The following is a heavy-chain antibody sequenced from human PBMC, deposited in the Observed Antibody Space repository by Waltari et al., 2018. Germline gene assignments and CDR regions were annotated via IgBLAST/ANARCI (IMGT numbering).Heavy chain of an antibody. D-gene: IGHD2-15*01. CDR1: GGSISSGSYY. Sequence: QVQLQESGPGLVKPSQTLSLTCTVPGGSISSGSYYWSCSRQPAGKGLEWIGRIYTSGSTNYNPSLKGRVTISVDTSKNRFSLRLSSVTAADTAVYYCASSGYCSGGSCYWGVDSYYYGMDVWGQGTTVTVSS. V-gene: IGHV4-61*02. CDR2: IYTSGST. J-gene: IGHJ6*02. CDR3: ASSGYCSGGSCYWGVDSYYYGMDV.